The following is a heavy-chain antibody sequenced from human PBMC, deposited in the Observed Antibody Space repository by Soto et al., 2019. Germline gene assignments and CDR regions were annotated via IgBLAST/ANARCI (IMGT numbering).Heavy chain of an antibody. J-gene: IGHJ6*02. CDR1: GFIFSNTW. Sequence: GGSLRLSCAASGFIFSNTWINWVRQAPGKGLEWVGRIKIKIEGGTTNYAAPVKGRFTVSGDDSKNTVYLHMNSLRTEDTAVYYCTADIPNISAIYGRDVWGQGTTVTVSS. CDR2: IKIKIEGGTT. CDR3: TADIPNISAIYGRDV. D-gene: IGHD6-25*01. V-gene: IGHV3-15*07.